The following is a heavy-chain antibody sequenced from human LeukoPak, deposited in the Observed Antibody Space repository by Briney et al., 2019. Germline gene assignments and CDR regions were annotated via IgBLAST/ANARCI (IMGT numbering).Heavy chain of an antibody. J-gene: IGHJ4*02. V-gene: IGHV3-43*01. CDR1: GFTFKDYT. Sequence: GGSLRLSCAASGFTFKDYTMQWVRQAPGKGLEWVSLISWDGFTTYYAASVKGRFTISRDNSENSPYLRMTSLRSDDTALYYCGKVNGGYRSSSDMHLDYWGQGTLVTVSS. CDR3: GKVNGGYRSSSDMHLDY. CDR2: ISWDGFTT. D-gene: IGHD6-6*01.